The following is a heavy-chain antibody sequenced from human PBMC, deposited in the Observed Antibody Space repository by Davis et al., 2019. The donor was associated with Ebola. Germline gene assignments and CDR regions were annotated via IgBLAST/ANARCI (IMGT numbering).Heavy chain of an antibody. D-gene: IGHD2-8*02. J-gene: IGHJ4*02. CDR1: GGTFSTFP. CDR2: IIPMFDTA. CDR3: AKSFLITGSHMSEFRGVDY. Sequence: SVKVSCKASGGTFSTFPINWVRQAPGQGLEWMGGIIPMFDTANYAQKFQGRVTITADESTSTVYMELSSLRADDTAVYYCAKSFLITGSHMSEFRGVDYWGQGTVVTVSS. V-gene: IGHV1-69*13.